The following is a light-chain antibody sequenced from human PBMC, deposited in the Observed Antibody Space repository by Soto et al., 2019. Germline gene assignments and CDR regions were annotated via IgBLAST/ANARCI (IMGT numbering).Light chain of an antibody. CDR3: QQYNGT. CDR1: QRVSNW. CDR2: KAS. J-gene: IGKJ1*01. V-gene: IGKV1-5*03. Sequence: DLQLTQSPSTLSASLGDRVTITCRARQRVSNWLACYQQKSGKAHKLLIYKASSLESGVPARFSGSGSGTEFTLTIGSLQPDDFATYYCQQYNGTFGQGTKVDI.